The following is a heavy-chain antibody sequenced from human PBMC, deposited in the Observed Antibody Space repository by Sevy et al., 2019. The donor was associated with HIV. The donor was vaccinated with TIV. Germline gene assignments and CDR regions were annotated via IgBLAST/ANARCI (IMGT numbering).Heavy chain of an antibody. CDR2: ISGSGGGT. D-gene: IGHD2-15*01. J-gene: IGHJ4*02. Sequence: GGSLRLSCAASGFTFSSYAMSWVRQAPGKGLEWVSAISGSGGGTYYAHSVKGRFTISRDNSKNTLYLQMNSLRAEDTAVYYCAKDMVGYCSGGSCQNYFDYWGQGTLVTVSS. CDR3: AKDMVGYCSGGSCQNYFDY. CDR1: GFTFSSYA. V-gene: IGHV3-23*01.